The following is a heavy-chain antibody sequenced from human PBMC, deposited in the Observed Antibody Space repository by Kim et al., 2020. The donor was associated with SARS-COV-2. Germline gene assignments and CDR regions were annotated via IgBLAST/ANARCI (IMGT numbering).Heavy chain of an antibody. CDR2: INPSGGST. V-gene: IGHV1-46*01. D-gene: IGHD1-26*01. Sequence: ASVKVSCKASGYTFTSYYMHWVRQAPGQGLEWMGIINPSGGSTSYAQKFQGRVTMTRDTSTSTVYMELSSLRSEDTAVYYCAREAEESHPNPRVGSPDYWGQGTLVTVSS. CDR3: AREAEESHPNPRVGSPDY. J-gene: IGHJ4*02. CDR1: GYTFTSYY.